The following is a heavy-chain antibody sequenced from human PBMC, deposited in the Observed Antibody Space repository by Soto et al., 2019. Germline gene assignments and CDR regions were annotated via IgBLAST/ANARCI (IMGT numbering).Heavy chain of an antibody. CDR2: ISYDGSNK. V-gene: IGHV3-30-3*01. Sequence: GGSLRLSCAASGFTFSGYAMHWVRQVPGKGLEWVAVISYDGSNKYYADSVKGRFTISRDNSKNTLYLQMNGLRPEDAAVYYCARDQYDILTGPNYWGQGTLVTAPQ. J-gene: IGHJ4*02. CDR3: ARDQYDILTGPNY. D-gene: IGHD3-9*01. CDR1: GFTFSGYA.